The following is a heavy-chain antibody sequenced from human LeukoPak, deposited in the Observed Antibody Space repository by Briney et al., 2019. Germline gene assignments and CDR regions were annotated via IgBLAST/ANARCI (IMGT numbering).Heavy chain of an antibody. CDR1: GGTFSSYA. D-gene: IGHD3-22*01. Sequence: GASVRVSCKASGGTFSSYAISWVRQAPGQGLEWMGGIIPIFGTANYAQKFQGRVTITADESTSTAYMELSSLRSEDTAVYYCASAPYYYDSSVGAFDIWGQGTMVTVSS. CDR2: IIPIFGTA. CDR3: ASAPYYYDSSVGAFDI. V-gene: IGHV1-69*13. J-gene: IGHJ3*02.